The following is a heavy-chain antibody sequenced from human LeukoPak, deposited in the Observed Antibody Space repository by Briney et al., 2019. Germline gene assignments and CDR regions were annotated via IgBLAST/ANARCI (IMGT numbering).Heavy chain of an antibody. CDR2: TYYRSKWYN. J-gene: IGHJ4*02. CDR1: GDSVSSNSAA. Sequence: SQTLSLTCAISGDSVSSNSAAWTWIRQSPSRGLEWLGRTYYRSKWYNDYAVSVKSRITINPDTSKNQFSLKLSSVTAADTAVYYCARGIWQQLFGYWGQGTLVTVSS. D-gene: IGHD6-13*01. V-gene: IGHV6-1*01. CDR3: ARGIWQQLFGY.